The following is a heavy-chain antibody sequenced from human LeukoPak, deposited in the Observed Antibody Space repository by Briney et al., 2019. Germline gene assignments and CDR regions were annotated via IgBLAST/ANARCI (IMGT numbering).Heavy chain of an antibody. V-gene: IGHV3-15*01. CDR1: GFTFSNAW. CDR2: IKSKTDGGTT. CDR3: TTVGRGYSYGYWVVRGQKLDY. J-gene: IGHJ4*02. D-gene: IGHD5-18*01. Sequence: GGSLRLSCAASGFTFSNAWMSWVRQAPGKGLEWVGRIKSKTDGGTTDYAAPVKGRFTISRDDSKNTLYLQMNSLKTEVTAVYYCTTVGRGYSYGYWVVRGQKLDYWGQGTLVTVSS.